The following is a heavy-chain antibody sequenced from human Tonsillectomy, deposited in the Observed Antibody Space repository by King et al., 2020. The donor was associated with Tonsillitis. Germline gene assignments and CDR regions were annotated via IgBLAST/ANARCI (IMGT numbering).Heavy chain of an antibody. D-gene: IGHD3-10*01. CDR3: ARSYGSGSYFDY. CDR2: ISYSGST. Sequence: QLQVSGPGLVKPSETLSLTCSVSGGSISGYYWSWIRQPPGKGLEWIAYISYSGSTDYNPSLKSRVTISGDTSKKQFSLQLSSVTAADTAVYYCARSYGSGSYFDYWGQGTLVTVSS. V-gene: IGHV4-59*01. J-gene: IGHJ4*02. CDR1: GGSISGYY.